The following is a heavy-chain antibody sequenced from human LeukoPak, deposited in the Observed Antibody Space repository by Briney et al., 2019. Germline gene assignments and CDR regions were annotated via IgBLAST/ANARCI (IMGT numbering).Heavy chain of an antibody. J-gene: IGHJ3*02. V-gene: IGHV3-33*08. Sequence: GGSLRLSCAASGFTFSSYGMHWVRQAPGKGLEWVAVIWYDGSNKYYAVSVKGRFTISRDNSKNTLYLQMNSLRAEDTAVYYCARAGYSYGYDAFDIWGQGTMVTVSS. D-gene: IGHD5-18*01. CDR2: IWYDGSNK. CDR3: ARAGYSYGYDAFDI. CDR1: GFTFSSYG.